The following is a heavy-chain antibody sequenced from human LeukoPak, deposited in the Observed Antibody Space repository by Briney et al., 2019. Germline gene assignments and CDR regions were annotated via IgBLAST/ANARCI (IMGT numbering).Heavy chain of an antibody. CDR3: ARDPPGYNGGWFPDKGYFDY. D-gene: IGHD6-19*01. CDR2: ISSSSLYI. Sequence: GGSLRLSCVASGFTFTSYSMKWVRQAPGKGLEWVSSISSSSLYIYYADSVEGRFTISRDDAKNSVYLQMNSLRAEDTAVYCCARDPPGYNGGWFPDKGYFDYWGQGTLVTVSS. CDR1: GFTFTSYS. V-gene: IGHV3-21*01. J-gene: IGHJ4*02.